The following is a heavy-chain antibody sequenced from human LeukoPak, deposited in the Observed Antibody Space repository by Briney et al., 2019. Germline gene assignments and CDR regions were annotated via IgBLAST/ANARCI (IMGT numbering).Heavy chain of an antibody. V-gene: IGHV1-2*02. CDR2: LNPNSGGT. Sequence: ASVKVSCKASGYTFTGYYMHWVRQAPGQGLEWMGWLNPNSGGTNYAQKFQGRVTMTRDTSISTAYMELSRLRSDDTAVYYCARVDYYGSGSYYGWFDPWGQGTLVTVSS. J-gene: IGHJ5*02. D-gene: IGHD3-10*01. CDR3: ARVDYYGSGSYYGWFDP. CDR1: GYTFTGYY.